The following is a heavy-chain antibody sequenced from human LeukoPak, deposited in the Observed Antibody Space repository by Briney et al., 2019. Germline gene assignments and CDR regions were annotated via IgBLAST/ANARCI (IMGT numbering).Heavy chain of an antibody. Sequence: ASVKVSCKASGYNFTSYTIHWVRQAPGQRLEWMGWINAGSGNTKYSQRFQGRVTITRDTSASTVYMDLGSLKSEDTAVYYCARGEDIVVVAAATIEYWGQGALVTVSS. CDR3: ARGEDIVVVAAATIEY. D-gene: IGHD2-15*01. CDR2: INAGSGNT. V-gene: IGHV1-3*01. J-gene: IGHJ4*02. CDR1: GYNFTSYT.